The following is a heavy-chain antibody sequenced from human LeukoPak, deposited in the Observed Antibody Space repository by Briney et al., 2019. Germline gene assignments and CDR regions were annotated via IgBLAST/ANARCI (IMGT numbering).Heavy chain of an antibody. CDR2: LCTSGST. D-gene: IGHD3-10*01. Sequence: SETLSLTCILSGGSISTNTYCWGWTRQPPGKGLEWIGTLCTSGSTYYNPSLKSRVTMSVDTSKNQFSLKLTSVTAADTAAYYCARLRPRSDYWGQGTLVTVSS. CDR3: ARLRPRSDY. CDR1: GGSISTNTYC. J-gene: IGHJ4*02. V-gene: IGHV4-39*01.